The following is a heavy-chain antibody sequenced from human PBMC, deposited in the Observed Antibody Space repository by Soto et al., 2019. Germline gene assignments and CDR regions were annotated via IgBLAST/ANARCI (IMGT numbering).Heavy chain of an antibody. CDR2: IYSGGST. V-gene: IGHV3-66*01. J-gene: IGHJ4*02. D-gene: IGHD3-3*01. CDR3: ARAPNDFWSGYSPY. CDR1: GFTVSSNY. Sequence: EVQLVESGGGLVQPGGSLRLSCAASGFTVSSNYMSWVRQAPVKGLELVSVIYSGGSTYYADSVKGRFTISRDNSKNTLYLPMKSLRAEDTAVYYCARAPNDFWSGYSPYWGQGTLVTVSS.